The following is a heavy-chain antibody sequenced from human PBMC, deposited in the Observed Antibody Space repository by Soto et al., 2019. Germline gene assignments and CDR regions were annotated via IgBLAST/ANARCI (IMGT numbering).Heavy chain of an antibody. CDR1: GYTFTGDY. CDR3: ASVYCSGGSCYSFDY. Sequence: ASVKVSCKASGYTFTGDYMHWVRQAPGQELEWMGWINPNSGGTNYAQKFQGRVTMTRDTSISTAYMELSRLRSDDTAVYYCASVYCSGGSCYSFDYWGQGTLVTVSS. V-gene: IGHV1-2*02. D-gene: IGHD2-15*01. CDR2: INPNSGGT. J-gene: IGHJ4*02.